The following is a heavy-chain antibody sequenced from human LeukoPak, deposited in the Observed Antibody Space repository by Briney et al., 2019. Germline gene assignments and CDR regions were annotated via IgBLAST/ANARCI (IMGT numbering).Heavy chain of an antibody. CDR2: INPSGGTT. J-gene: IGHJ2*01. CDR1: GYTFTSYY. CDR3: ARGGLVPVRYWYFDL. Sequence: ASAKVSCKASGYTFTSYYFHWVRQAPGQGLKWMGIINPSGGTTSYAQKFQGRVTMTRDTSTSTVYMELSSLRSEDTAVYYCARGGLVPVRYWYFDLWGRGTLVTVSS. V-gene: IGHV1-46*01. D-gene: IGHD6-19*01.